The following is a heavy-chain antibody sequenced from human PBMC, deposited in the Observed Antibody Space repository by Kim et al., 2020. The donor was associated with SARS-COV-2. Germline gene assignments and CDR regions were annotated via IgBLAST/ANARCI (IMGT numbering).Heavy chain of an antibody. Sequence: YYADSVKGRFTISRDNSKNTLYLQMNSLRAEDTAVYYCAKEGVGVYGDCYWGQGTLVTVSS. CDR3: AKEGVGVYGDCY. J-gene: IGHJ4*02. V-gene: IGHV3-23*01. D-gene: IGHD4-17*01.